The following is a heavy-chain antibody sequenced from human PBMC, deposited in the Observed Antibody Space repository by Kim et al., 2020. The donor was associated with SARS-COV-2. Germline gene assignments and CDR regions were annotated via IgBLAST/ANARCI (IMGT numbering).Heavy chain of an antibody. CDR3: ATRGPEYTSSWHRDY. D-gene: IGHD6-13*01. J-gene: IGHJ4*02. CDR1: GFTFSSYA. CDR2: ITGSGNT. Sequence: GGSLRLSCAASGFTFSSYAMSWARQAPGKGLEWVSTITGSGNTYYADSAKGRFTISTNNSNKTKYRQMNSLKAEDTATYYCATRGPEYTSSWHRDYWGQGTPVTVSS. V-gene: IGHV3-23*01.